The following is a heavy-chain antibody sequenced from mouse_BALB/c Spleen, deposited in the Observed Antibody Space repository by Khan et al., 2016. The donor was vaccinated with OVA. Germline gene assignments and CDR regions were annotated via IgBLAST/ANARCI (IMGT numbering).Heavy chain of an antibody. CDR3: ARGNYYGYYFDY. CDR2: ISYSGVT. V-gene: IGHV3-2*02. CDR1: GYSITSGYA. J-gene: IGHJ2*01. D-gene: IGHD1-1*01. Sequence: EVQLQESGPGLVKPSQSLSLTCTVTGYSITSGYAWNWIRQFPGNKLEWMGYISYSGVTSYTPSLKSRISITRDTSKNQFFLQLTSVTTEDTATYYCARGNYYGYYFDYWGQGNTLTVSS.